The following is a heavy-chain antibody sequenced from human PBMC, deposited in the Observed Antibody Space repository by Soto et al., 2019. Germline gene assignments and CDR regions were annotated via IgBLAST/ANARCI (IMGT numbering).Heavy chain of an antibody. Sequence: QITVKESGLTLVKPTQTLTLTCTFSGFSLSSTGMGVGWIRQSPGKALEWLALIYWDDDKRYSPSLRSRLTITQDTSKNQVDLTMTNMDPLDTATYYCARRTRDFDDWGRRSEKFDPWGQGTLVTVSS. V-gene: IGHV2-5*02. CDR3: ARRTRDFDDWGRRSEKFDP. CDR1: GFSLSSTGMG. J-gene: IGHJ5*02. D-gene: IGHD3-9*01. CDR2: IYWDDDK.